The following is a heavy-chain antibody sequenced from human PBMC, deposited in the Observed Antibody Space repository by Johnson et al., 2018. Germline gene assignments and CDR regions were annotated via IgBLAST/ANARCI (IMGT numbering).Heavy chain of an antibody. V-gene: IGHV3-30*07. CDR2: ISYDESNK. J-gene: IGHJ3*02. D-gene: IGHD3-10*01. Sequence: QVQLVESGGGLVQPGGSLRLSCAASGFTFSTYAMHWVRQAPGKGLEWVSVISYDESNKDYADSVKGRFTISRDNSKNTLLQMNSLGAEDTAVYYLAKDLGGSLPDAFDIWGQGTMVTVSS. CDR3: AKDLGGSLPDAFDI. CDR1: GFTFSTYA.